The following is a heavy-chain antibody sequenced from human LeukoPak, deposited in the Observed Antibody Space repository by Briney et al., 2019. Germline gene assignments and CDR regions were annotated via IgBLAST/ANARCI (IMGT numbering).Heavy chain of an antibody. D-gene: IGHD2-2*02. V-gene: IGHV3-9*01. CDR2: ISWNSGSI. CDR3: ARAIGVTCISTSCYSFDY. CDR1: GFIFDDYA. Sequence: PGGSLRLSCVASGFIFDDYAIHWVRHAPGKGLEWVSGISWNSGSIGYADSVKGRFTISRDNAKNSLYLQMNSLRTEDTALYYCARAIGVTCISTSCYSFDYWGQGTLVTVSS. J-gene: IGHJ4*02.